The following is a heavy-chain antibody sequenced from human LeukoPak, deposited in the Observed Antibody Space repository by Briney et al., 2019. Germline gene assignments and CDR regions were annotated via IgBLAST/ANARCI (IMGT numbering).Heavy chain of an antibody. V-gene: IGHV5-51*01. CDR3: ASRYGAETAFDI. J-gene: IGHJ3*02. Sequence: GGSLRLSCTGSGYTFTNYWIGWVRQMPGKGLDFMGIIYPGDSDTRYSPSFQGQVTISADKSFTTAYLQWSSLKTSDTAMYYCASRYGAETAFDIWGQGTMVTVSS. D-gene: IGHD4-17*01. CDR1: GYTFTNYW. CDR2: IYPGDSDT.